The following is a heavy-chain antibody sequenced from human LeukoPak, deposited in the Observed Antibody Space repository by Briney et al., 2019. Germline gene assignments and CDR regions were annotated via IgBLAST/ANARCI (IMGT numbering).Heavy chain of an antibody. CDR3: ARVYDFWSGPYYMDV. CDR1: GGSFSGYY. D-gene: IGHD3-3*01. Sequence: NASETLSLTCAVYGGSFSGYYWSWIRQPPGKGLEWIGEINHSGSTNYNPSLKSRVTMSVDTSKNQFSLKLSSVTAADTAVYYCARVYDFWSGPYYMDVWGKGTTVTVSS. CDR2: INHSGST. J-gene: IGHJ6*03. V-gene: IGHV4-34*01.